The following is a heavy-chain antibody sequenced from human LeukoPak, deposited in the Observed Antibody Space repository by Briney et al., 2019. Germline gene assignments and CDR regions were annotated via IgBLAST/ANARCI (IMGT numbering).Heavy chain of an antibody. V-gene: IGHV4-59*01. CDR1: GGSISSYY. CDR3: ARGWQQLTVSWFDP. J-gene: IGHJ5*02. CDR2: IYYSGST. D-gene: IGHD6-13*01. Sequence: PSETLSLTCTVSGGSISSYYWSWIRQPPGKGLEWIGYIYYSGSTNYNPSLKSRVTTSVDTSKNQFSLKLSSVTAADTAVYYCARGWQQLTVSWFDPWGQGTLVTVSS.